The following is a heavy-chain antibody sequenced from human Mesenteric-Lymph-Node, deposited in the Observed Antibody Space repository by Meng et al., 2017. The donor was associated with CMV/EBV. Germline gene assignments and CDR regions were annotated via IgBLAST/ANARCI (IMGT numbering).Heavy chain of an antibody. CDR2: ISYDGSNK. CDR3: ARSLGYCSSTSCSNWFDP. J-gene: IGHJ5*02. V-gene: IGHV3-30-3*01. Sequence: FTFSSYAMHWVRQAPGKGLEWVAVISYDGSNKYYADSVKGRFTISRDNSKNTLYLQMNSLRAEDTAVYYCARSLGYCSSTSCSNWFDPWGQGTLVTVSS. CDR1: FTFSSYA. D-gene: IGHD2-2*01.